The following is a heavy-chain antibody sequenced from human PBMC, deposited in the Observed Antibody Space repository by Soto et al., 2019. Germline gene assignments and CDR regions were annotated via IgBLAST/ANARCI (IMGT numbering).Heavy chain of an antibody. D-gene: IGHD2-21*01. CDR2: ISSDGATI. Sequence: GGALRLSCEVSGLTVSKVEMTWVRQAPGQGLEWGSSISSDGATIYYADSVKGRFTITRDNDKNLLYLEMNSLKGEDTATYYCVRVGIVARTYWGQGTPVTVSS. CDR3: VRVGIVARTY. CDR1: GLTVSKVE. J-gene: IGHJ4*02. V-gene: IGHV3-48*03.